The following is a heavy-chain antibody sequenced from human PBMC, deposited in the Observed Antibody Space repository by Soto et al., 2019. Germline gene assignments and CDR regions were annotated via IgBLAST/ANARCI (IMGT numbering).Heavy chain of an antibody. CDR3: ARGYYDSTGFDYRY. J-gene: IGHJ4*02. D-gene: IGHD3-22*01. CDR2: IRCHNGNT. CDR1: GYTFTSYT. V-gene: IGHV1-18*01. Sequence: QVQLVQSGAEMRKPGASVKVSCKASGYTFTSYTITWVRQAPGQGLEWMGWIRCHNGNTDYAQNHQGRVTMTRDTSTSTVYMELRSLRSDDTAVYYCARGYYDSTGFDYRYWGQGTLVAVSS.